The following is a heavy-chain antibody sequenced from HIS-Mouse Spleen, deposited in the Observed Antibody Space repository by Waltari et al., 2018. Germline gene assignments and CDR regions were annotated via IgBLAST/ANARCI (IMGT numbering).Heavy chain of an antibody. CDR1: G. V-gene: IGHV3-30*18. CDR3: AKDRNYFDY. Sequence: GMHWVRQAPGKGLEWVAVISYDGSNKYYADSVKGRFTISRDNSKNTLYLQMNSLRAEDTAVYYCAKDRNYFDYWGQGTLVTVSS. J-gene: IGHJ4*02. CDR2: ISYDGSNK.